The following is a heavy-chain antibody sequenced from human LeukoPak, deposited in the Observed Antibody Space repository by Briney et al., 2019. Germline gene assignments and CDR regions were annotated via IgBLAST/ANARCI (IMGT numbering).Heavy chain of an antibody. CDR2: INWNSNYI. Sequence: GRSLRLSCAASGFSFNKYGMHWVRQAPEKGLEWVSGINWNSNYITYADSVKGRFTTSRDSAKNSLFLQMNSLRPEDTAIYFCVKDAAPSGGGEWLKFGYWGPGALVTVGS. J-gene: IGHJ4*02. CDR1: GFSFNKYG. CDR3: VKDAAPSGGGEWLKFGY. D-gene: IGHD5-18*01. V-gene: IGHV3-9*01.